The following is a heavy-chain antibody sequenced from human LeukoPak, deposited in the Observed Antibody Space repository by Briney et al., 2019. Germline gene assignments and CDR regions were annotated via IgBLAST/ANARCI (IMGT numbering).Heavy chain of an antibody. Sequence: SETLFLTCAVYGGSFSGYYWSWIRQPPGKGVEWCVEIKHSGCTNCNPPRKSRLTISVHTSKNQYSLRLSSVDAADTAVYYCARLYQIVAFVIWGQGTMLGVS. CDR2: IKHSGCT. D-gene: IGHD6-6*01. J-gene: IGHJ3*02. CDR1: GGSFSGYY. V-gene: IGHV4-34*01. CDR3: ARLYQIVAFVI.